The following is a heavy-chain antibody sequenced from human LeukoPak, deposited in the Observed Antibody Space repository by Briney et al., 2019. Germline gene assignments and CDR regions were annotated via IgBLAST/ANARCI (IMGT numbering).Heavy chain of an antibody. CDR3: ARDVRRALRFNNFYPYFGMDV. J-gene: IGHJ6*04. Sequence: KSSETLSLTCTVSDASISSYYWSWIRQPPGKGLEWIGCIYPNGSTSYNSPLKSRVTISLDTSKKQVSLMLKSVTAADTAVYYCARDVRRALRFNNFYPYFGMDVWGKGTTVIVST. D-gene: IGHD3-3*01. CDR2: IYPNGST. CDR1: DASISSYY. V-gene: IGHV4-59*01.